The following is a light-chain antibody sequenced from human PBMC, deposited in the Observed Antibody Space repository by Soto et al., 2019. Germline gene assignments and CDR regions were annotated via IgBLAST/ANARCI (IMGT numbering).Light chain of an antibody. CDR2: AAS. CDR1: QGFSNS. J-gene: IGKJ1*01. CDR3: QKYNSAPWT. Sequence: DIQMTQSPSSLSASVGDRVTITCRASQGFSNSLAWYQQKPGKVPKLLIYAASTLQSGVPSRFSGSGSGTDFTLTISSLQPEDVATYYCQKYNSAPWTFGQGTKVDIK. V-gene: IGKV1-27*01.